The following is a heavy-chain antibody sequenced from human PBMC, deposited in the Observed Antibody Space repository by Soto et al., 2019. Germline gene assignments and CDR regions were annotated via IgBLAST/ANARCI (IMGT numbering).Heavy chain of an antibody. D-gene: IGHD2-15*01. V-gene: IGHV5-51*01. Sequence: GESLKISCKGSGYSLTSYWIGWVRQMPGKGLEWMGIIYPGDSDARYSPSFQGQVTISADKSISTAYLQWSSLKASDTAMYYCARHPVGYCSGGSCYDRWFDPWGQGTLVTVSS. CDR1: GYSLTSYW. CDR3: ARHPVGYCSGGSCYDRWFDP. J-gene: IGHJ5*02. CDR2: IYPGDSDA.